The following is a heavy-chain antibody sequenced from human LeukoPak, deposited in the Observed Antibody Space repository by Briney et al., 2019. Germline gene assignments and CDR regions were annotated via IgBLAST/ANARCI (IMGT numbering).Heavy chain of an antibody. CDR2: ISGSGGST. CDR3: ARDSGSYIIYFQH. Sequence: GGSLRLSCVASGFTFSSYSMNWVRQAPGKGLEWVSAISGSGGSTYYADSVKGRFTISRDNSKNTLYLQMNSLRAEDTAVYYCARDSGSYIIYFQHWGQGTLVTVSS. D-gene: IGHD1-26*01. V-gene: IGHV3-23*01. J-gene: IGHJ1*01. CDR1: GFTFSSYS.